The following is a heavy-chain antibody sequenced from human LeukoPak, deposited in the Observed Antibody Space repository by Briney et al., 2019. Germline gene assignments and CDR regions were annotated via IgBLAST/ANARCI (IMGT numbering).Heavy chain of an antibody. J-gene: IGHJ4*02. CDR3: ARIYYDSSGYRLFDY. Sequence: PGESLRLSCAASGFTFSSYWMSWVRQAPGKGLEWVANIKEEGSGKYYVDSVKGRFTISRDNAKNSLYLQMNSLRAEDTAVYYCARIYYDSSGYRLFDYWGQGTLVTVTS. D-gene: IGHD3-22*01. CDR1: GFTFSSYW. CDR2: IKEEGSGK. V-gene: IGHV3-7*02.